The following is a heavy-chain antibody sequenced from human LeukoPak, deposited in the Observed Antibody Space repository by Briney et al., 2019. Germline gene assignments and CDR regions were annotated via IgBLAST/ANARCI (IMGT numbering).Heavy chain of an antibody. CDR2: IYPGDSDT. CDR3: ARARYCSGGSCYAEY. CDR1: GYTFTTYW. Sequence: GGSLRLSCAASGYTFTTYWIGWVRQMPGKGLEWMGIIYPGDSDTRYSPSFQGQVTISADKSISTAYLQWSSLKASDTAMYYCARARYCSGGSCYAEYWGQGTLVTVSS. J-gene: IGHJ4*02. V-gene: IGHV5-51*01. D-gene: IGHD2-15*01.